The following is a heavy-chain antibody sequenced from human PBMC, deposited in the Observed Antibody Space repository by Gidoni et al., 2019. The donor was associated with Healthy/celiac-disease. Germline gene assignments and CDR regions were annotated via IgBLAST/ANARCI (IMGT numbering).Heavy chain of an antibody. CDR1: GLTFSAYY. CDR2: ISSSSSYT. D-gene: IGHD3-22*01. Sequence: QVQLVESGVGLVKPGGSLRLSCAASGLTFSAYYMSWIRQAPGKGLEWVSYISSSSSYTNYADSVKGRFTISRDNAKNSLYLQMNSLRAEGTAVYYCARGTDYYDSSGYHDYWGQGTLVTVSS. J-gene: IGHJ4*02. CDR3: ARGTDYYDSSGYHDY. V-gene: IGHV3-11*06.